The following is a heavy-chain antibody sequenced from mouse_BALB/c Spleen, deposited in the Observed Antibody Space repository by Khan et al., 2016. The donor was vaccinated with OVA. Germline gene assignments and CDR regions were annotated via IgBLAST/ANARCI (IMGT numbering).Heavy chain of an antibody. J-gene: IGHJ3*01. CDR2: INPSNDYT. CDR1: GYTFTTYT. V-gene: IGHV1-4*01. Sequence: QVQLKQSGAELARPGASVKMSCKTSGYTFTTYTLHWVKQRPGRSLEWIGYINPSNDYTNYNQKFKDKSTFTADKSSSTAYMQLSSLTSEDSAVFYCASAGQLGLRGGFTYWGQGTLVTVSA. CDR3: ASAGQLGLRGGFTY. D-gene: IGHD3-2*01.